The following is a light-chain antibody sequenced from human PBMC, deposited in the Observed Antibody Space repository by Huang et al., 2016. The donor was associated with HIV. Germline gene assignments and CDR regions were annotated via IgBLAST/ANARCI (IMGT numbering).Light chain of an antibody. J-gene: IGKJ1*01. Sequence: DIQMTQSPSSLSASVGDRVTMTCRASQSVTTYLNWYQQRPGKAPKLLIYAASRLQGGVPFRFSGRGSGTSFTLIIRSLQPEDFATYYCQKSYSPPCTFGQETTVEIK. V-gene: IGKV1-39*01. CDR2: AAS. CDR1: QSVTTY. CDR3: QKSYSPPCT.